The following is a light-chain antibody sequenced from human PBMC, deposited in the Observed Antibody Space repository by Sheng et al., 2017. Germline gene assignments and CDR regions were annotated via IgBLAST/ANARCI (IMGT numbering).Light chain of an antibody. CDR3: QQYNNWPWT. CDR2: GAS. J-gene: IGKJ1*01. CDR1: QSVSSN. V-gene: IGKV3-15*01. Sequence: ERVMTQSPATLSVSPGERATLSCRASQSVSSNLAWYQQKPGQAPRLLIYGASTRATGIPARFSGSGSGTEFTLTISSLQSEDFAVYYCQQYNNWPWTFGQGTQVE.